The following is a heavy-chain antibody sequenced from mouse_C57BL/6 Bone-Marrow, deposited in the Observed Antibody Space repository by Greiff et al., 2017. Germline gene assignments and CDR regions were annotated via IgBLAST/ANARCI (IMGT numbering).Heavy chain of an antibody. Sequence: EVMLVESGGGLVKPGGSLKLSCAASGFTFSSYAMSWVRQTPEKRLEWVATISDGGSYTYYPDNVKGRFIISRDNAKNNLYLQMSHLKSEDTAMYYCARGGDYDSWFGYWGQGTLVTVSA. CDR3: ARGGDYDSWFGY. CDR1: GFTFSSYA. V-gene: IGHV5-4*03. CDR2: ISDGGSYT. D-gene: IGHD2-4*01. J-gene: IGHJ3*01.